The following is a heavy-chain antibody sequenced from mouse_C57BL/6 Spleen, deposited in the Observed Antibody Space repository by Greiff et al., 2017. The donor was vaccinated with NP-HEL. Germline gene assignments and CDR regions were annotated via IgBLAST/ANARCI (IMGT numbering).Heavy chain of an antibody. CDR2: IDPETGGT. D-gene: IGHD3-3*01. CDR3: TRWGRGY. CDR1: GYTFTDYE. J-gene: IGHJ2*01. Sequence: VQLQESGAELVRPGASVTLSCKASGYTFTDYEMHWVKQTPVHGLEWIGAIDPETGGTAYNQKFKGKAILTADKSSSTAYMELRSLTSEDSAVYYCTRWGRGYWGQGTTLTVSS. V-gene: IGHV1-15*01.